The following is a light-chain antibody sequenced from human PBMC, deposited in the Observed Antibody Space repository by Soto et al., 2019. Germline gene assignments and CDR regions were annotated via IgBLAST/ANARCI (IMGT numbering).Light chain of an antibody. CDR3: VTWDSSLSAAV. Sequence: QSVLTQPPSVSAAPGQKVTISCSGSSSNIGNNYVSWYQQLPGTAPKLLIYDNNKRPSGIPDRFSGSKSGTSATLGITGLQTGDEAYYYCVTWDSSLSAAVFGGGTQLTVL. CDR1: SSNIGNNY. V-gene: IGLV1-51*01. J-gene: IGLJ7*01. CDR2: DNN.